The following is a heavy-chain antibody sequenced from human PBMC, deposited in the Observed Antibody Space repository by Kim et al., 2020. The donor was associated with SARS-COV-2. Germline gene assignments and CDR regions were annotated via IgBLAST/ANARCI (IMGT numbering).Heavy chain of an antibody. V-gene: IGHV3-23*01. CDR1: GFTFINYA. CDR2: VSGTGGNT. CDR3: AKDLGYTSGWYRGLYYYFCMYV. D-gene: IGHD6-19*01. Sequence: GGSLRLSCAASGFTFINYALSWVRQAPGKGLEWVSTVSGTGGNTYYADSVKGRFTISRDSSKNTLSLQMNSLRAEDTAVYFCAKDLGYTSGWYRGLYYYFCMYVWGQGTTVSVSS. J-gene: IGHJ6*02.